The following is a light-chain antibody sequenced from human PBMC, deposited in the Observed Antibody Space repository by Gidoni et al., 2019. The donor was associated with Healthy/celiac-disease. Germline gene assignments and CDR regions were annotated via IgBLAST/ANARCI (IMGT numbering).Light chain of an antibody. Sequence: EIVFTQSPATLSLSPGERATLSCRASKSVSSYLAWYQQKPGQAPRLLIYDASNRATGIPARCSGSGSGTDFTLTISSLEPEDFAVYYCQQRSNWQFTFGPXNKVDIK. CDR3: QQRSNWQFT. V-gene: IGKV3-11*01. CDR2: DAS. J-gene: IGKJ3*01. CDR1: KSVSSY.